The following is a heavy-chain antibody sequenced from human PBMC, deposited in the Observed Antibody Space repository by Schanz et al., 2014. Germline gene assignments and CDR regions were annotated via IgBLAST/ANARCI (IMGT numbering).Heavy chain of an antibody. D-gene: IGHD2-2*01. CDR3: ARDRRRYCSTASCLHDNWFDP. V-gene: IGHV1-18*01. J-gene: IGHJ5*02. CDR1: GYTFTAYG. Sequence: VQSVHSGTEVQKLGASVKVSCQTSGYTFTAYGINWVRQAPGQGLEWMGWISAYTNNTNYAQKVQGRVTMTTDTSTGTAYMELRSLRSDDTAVYYCARDRRRYCSTASCLHDNWFDPWGQGTLVTVSS. CDR2: ISAYTNNT.